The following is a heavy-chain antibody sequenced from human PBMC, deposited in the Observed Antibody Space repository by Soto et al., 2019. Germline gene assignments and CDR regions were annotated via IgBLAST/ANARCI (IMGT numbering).Heavy chain of an antibody. CDR1: GGSFSGYY. D-gene: IGHD2-2*02. J-gene: IGHJ3*02. CDR2: INHSGST. Sequence: QVQLQQWGAGLLKPSETLSLTCAVYGGSFSGYYWSWIRQPPGKGLEWIGEINHSGSTNYNPSLKSRVTISVDTSKNQFSLKLSSVTAADTAVYYCARAPSVVVPAAIPNRAFDIWGQGTMVTVSS. V-gene: IGHV4-34*01. CDR3: ARAPSVVVPAAIPNRAFDI.